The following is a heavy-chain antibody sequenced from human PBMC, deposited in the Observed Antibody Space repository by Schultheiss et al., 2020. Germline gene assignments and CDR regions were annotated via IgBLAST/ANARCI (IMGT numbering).Heavy chain of an antibody. CDR1: GGSISSYY. J-gene: IGHJ3*02. Sequence: SETLSLTCTVSGGSISSYYWSWIRQPPGKGLEWIGYIYYSGSTNYNPSLKSRVTISVDTSKIQFSLKLSSVTAADTAVYYCAREYGDSQMGAFDIWGQGTMVTVSS. CDR3: AREYGDSQMGAFDI. V-gene: IGHV4-59*01. D-gene: IGHD4-17*01. CDR2: IYYSGST.